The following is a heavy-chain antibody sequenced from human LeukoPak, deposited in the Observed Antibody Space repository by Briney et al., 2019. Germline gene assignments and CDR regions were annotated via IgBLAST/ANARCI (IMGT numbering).Heavy chain of an antibody. CDR1: GFNFNAYD. V-gene: IGHV3-30*03. CDR2: ISSEGSEK. Sequence: PGGSLRLSCAVSGFNFNAYDIHLVRQAPGKGLEFIAIISSEGSEKHYAESVRGRFTISRDQFKNTVYFQLSSLRMEDPAVSYCARWRADFDEYSGMDGWGHGTAVTVSS. CDR3: ARWRADFDEYSGMDG. D-gene: IGHD3-3*01. J-gene: IGHJ6*02.